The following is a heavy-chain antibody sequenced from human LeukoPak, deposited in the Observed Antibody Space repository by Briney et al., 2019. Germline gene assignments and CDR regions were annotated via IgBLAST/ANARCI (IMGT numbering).Heavy chain of an antibody. Sequence: PSETLSLTCAVYGGSFSGYYWSWIRQPPGKGLEWIGEINHSGSTNYNPSLKSRVTISVDTSKNQFSLKLSSVTAADTAVYYCAREFGRLARLYYFDYWGQGTLVTVSS. CDR3: AREFGRLARLYYFDY. CDR1: GGSFSGYY. J-gene: IGHJ4*02. CDR2: INHSGST. D-gene: IGHD3-16*01. V-gene: IGHV4-34*01.